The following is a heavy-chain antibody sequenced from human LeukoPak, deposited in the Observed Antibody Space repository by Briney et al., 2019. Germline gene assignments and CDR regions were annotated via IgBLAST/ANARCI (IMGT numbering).Heavy chain of an antibody. J-gene: IGHJ5*02. CDR3: ATVGPSSSITSAATRGPNWFDP. CDR2: MNPNSGNT. CDR1: GYTFTSYD. Sequence: ASVKVSCKASGYTFTSYDINWVRQATGQGLEWMGWMNPNSGNTGYAQKFQGRVTMTTDTSTSTAYMELRSLRSDDTAVYYCATVGPSSSITSAATRGPNWFDPWGQGTLVTVSS. V-gene: IGHV1-8*02. D-gene: IGHD2-15*01.